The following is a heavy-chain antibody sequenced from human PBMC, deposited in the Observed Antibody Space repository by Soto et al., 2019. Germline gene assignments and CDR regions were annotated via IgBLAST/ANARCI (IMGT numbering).Heavy chain of an antibody. J-gene: IGHJ4*02. D-gene: IGHD6-19*01. Sequence: VQLVESGGGVVQPGRSLRLSCAASGFTFSDYAMHWVRQAPGKGLEWVAVVSHDGRNTHYADSVKGRFTLSRDSSKITVSLEMTSLRAEDTAVYYCAKGGRQWLVTADFNYWGQGALVTVSS. V-gene: IGHV3-30*18. CDR3: AKGGRQWLVTADFNY. CDR1: GFTFSDYA. CDR2: VSHDGRNT.